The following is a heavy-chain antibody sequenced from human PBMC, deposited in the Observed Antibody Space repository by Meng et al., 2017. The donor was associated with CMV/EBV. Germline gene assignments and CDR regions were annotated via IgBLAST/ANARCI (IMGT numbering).Heavy chain of an antibody. CDR2: ISSSSSYI. CDR3: ARDGIVVVVAATSYYGMDV. CDR1: GFTFSSYS. V-gene: IGHV3-21*01. Sequence: GGSLRLSYAASGFTFSSYSMNWVRQAPGKGLEWVSSISSSSSYIYYADSVKGRFTISRDNAKNSLYLQMNSLRAEDTAVYYCARDGIVVVVAATSYYGMDVWGQGTTVTVSS. J-gene: IGHJ6*02. D-gene: IGHD2-15*01.